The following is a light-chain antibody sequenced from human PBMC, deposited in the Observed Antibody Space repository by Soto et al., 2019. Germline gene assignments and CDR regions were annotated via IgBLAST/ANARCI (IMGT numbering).Light chain of an antibody. CDR1: QSVSDTY. V-gene: IGKV3-20*01. J-gene: IGKJ1*01. CDR3: QQYGSSPWT. CDR2: GAS. Sequence: EIVLTQSPGTQSLSPGDRAALSCRASQSVSDTYIAWYQQKPGQAPRLLIYGASSRATGMPDRFSGSGSGTDFTLTISRLEPEDFAVYYCQQYGSSPWTFGQGTKVEIK.